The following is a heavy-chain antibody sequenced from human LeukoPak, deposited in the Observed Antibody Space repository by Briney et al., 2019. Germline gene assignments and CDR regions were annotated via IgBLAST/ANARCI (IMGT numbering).Heavy chain of an antibody. CDR2: IKQDGSEK. J-gene: IGHJ3*02. Sequence: GGSLRLSCAASGFTFSNYWMSWVRQAPGKGLEWVANIKQDGSEKYSVDSVKGRFTISRDNAKNSLYLQMNSLRAEDTAVYNCARTAGYSSIVFDIWGQGTMVTVSS. D-gene: IGHD2-2*01. V-gene: IGHV3-7*02. CDR1: GFTFSNYW. CDR3: ARTAGYSSIVFDI.